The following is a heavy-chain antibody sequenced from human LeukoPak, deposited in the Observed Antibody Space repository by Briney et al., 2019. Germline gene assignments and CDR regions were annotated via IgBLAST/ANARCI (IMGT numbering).Heavy chain of an antibody. CDR1: GFTFSNSA. J-gene: IGHJ4*01. CDR3: AKGIYSSGWSYFDY. D-gene: IGHD6-19*01. V-gene: IGHV3-23*01. CDR2: LSGSGITT. Sequence: GGSLRLSCAASGFTFSNSAMSWVRQAPRRGLNWASPLSGSGITTYYADSVKGRFTISRDNSKNTLYLQMNSLRAEDTAVYYCAKGIYSSGWSYFDYWGHGTLVTVSS.